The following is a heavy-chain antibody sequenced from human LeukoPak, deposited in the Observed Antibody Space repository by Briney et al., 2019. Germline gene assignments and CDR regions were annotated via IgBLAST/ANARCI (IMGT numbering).Heavy chain of an antibody. CDR3: VRGATAVTRHLDY. CDR2: IYSGGST. J-gene: IGHJ4*02. Sequence: GGSLRLSCAASGFTFSSYAMHWVRQAPGKGLEWVSVIYSGGSTYYADSVKGRFTISRDNAKNSLYLQMNSLRPEDTAVYYCVRGATAVTRHLDYWGQGTLVTVSS. D-gene: IGHD4-23*01. V-gene: IGHV3-NL1*01. CDR1: GFTFSSYA.